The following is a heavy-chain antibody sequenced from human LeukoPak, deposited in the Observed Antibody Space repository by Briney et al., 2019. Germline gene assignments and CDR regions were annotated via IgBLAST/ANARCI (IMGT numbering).Heavy chain of an antibody. D-gene: IGHD6-13*01. CDR1: GYTLTELS. CDR2: FDPEDGET. V-gene: IGHV1-24*01. CDR3: ATGIERGSSWSRVAFDI. J-gene: IGHJ3*02. Sequence: ASVKVSCKVSGYTLTELSMHWVRQAPGKGLEWMGGFDPEDGETIYAQKFQGRVTMTEGTSTDTAYMELSSLRSEDTAVYYCATGIERGSSWSRVAFDIWGQGTMVTVSS.